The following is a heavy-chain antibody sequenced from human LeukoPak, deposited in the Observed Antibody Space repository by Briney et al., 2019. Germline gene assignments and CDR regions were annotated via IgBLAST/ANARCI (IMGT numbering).Heavy chain of an antibody. CDR3: AREGNWFYR. CDR1: GGSISSGSYY. CDR2: IYTSGST. Sequence: SQTLSLTCTVSGGSISSGSYYWRWIRQPAGKGLEWIGRIYTSGSTNYNPSLKSRVTISVDTSKNQFSLKLSSVTAADTAVYYCAREGNWFYRWGQGTLVTVSS. J-gene: IGHJ5*02. V-gene: IGHV4-61*02.